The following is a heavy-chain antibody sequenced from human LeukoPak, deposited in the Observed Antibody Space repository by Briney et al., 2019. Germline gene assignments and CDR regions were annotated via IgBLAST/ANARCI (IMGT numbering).Heavy chain of an antibody. V-gene: IGHV4-30-4*01. J-gene: IGHJ4*02. CDR3: AILLGSY. Sequence: SETLSLTRTVSGGSLSRGVYYGRWTRQPPGEGLGWIGYIYYSGSNYYNPPLQSRVTLSVDTSKNQFSLKLSSVTAADKAVYYCAILLGSYWGQGTLGNVSS. CDR2: IYYSGSN. CDR1: GGSLSRGVYY. D-gene: IGHD7-27*01.